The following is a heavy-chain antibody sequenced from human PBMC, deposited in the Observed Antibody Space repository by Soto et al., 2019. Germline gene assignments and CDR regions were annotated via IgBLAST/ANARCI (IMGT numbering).Heavy chain of an antibody. CDR1: GGSISSGGYY. J-gene: IGHJ4*02. D-gene: IGHD3-22*01. Sequence: QVQLQESGPGLVKPSQTLSLTFTVSGGSISSGGYYWSWLRQHPGKGLEWIGYIYYSGSTYYNPSLKSRVTISVDTSKNQCSLKVSSVTAADTAVYYCARSVNYYDSRIFDYWGQGTMVTVS. CDR2: IYYSGST. V-gene: IGHV4-31*03. CDR3: ARSVNYYDSRIFDY.